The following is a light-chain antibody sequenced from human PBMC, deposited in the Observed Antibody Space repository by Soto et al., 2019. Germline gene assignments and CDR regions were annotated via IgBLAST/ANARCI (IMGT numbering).Light chain of an antibody. CDR3: SSYAGSNNHVV. J-gene: IGLJ2*01. CDR2: EVS. V-gene: IGLV2-8*01. Sequence: QSALTQPPSAAGSPGQSVTISCTGTSSDDGGYNYVSWYQQHPGKAPKLMIYEVSKRPSGVPDRFSGSKSGNTASLTVSGLQAEDEADSYCSSYAGSNNHVVFGGGTKLTVL. CDR1: SSDDGGYNY.